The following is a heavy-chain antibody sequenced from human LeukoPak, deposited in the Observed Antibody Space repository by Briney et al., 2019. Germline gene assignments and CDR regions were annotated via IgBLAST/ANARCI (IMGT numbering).Heavy chain of an antibody. Sequence: SQTLSLTCTVSGASFSSGDQYWNWIRQSPGKGLEWIVSIHPSGRLYHNPSLESRVTISIDTSKNQFSLNLNSVTAVDTAVYFCSRGLDSRKLGYWGQGTLVTVSA. D-gene: IGHD3-22*01. V-gene: IGHV4-31*03. CDR3: SRGLDSRKLGY. J-gene: IGHJ4*02. CDR2: IHPSGRL. CDR1: GASFSSGDQY.